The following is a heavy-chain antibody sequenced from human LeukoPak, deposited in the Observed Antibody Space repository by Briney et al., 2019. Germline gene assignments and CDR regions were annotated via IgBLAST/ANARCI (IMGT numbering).Heavy chain of an antibody. V-gene: IGHV3-11*01. CDR3: ARGGPKAYYYDSSGRPSDY. Sequence: GGSLRLSCVGSGFSFSTYDMSWIRQAPGKGLEWVSYISSSGSTIYYADSVKGRFTISRDNAKNSLYLQMNSLRAEDTAVYYCARGGPKAYYYDSSGRPSDYWGQGTLVTVSS. CDR2: ISSSGSTI. D-gene: IGHD3-22*01. CDR1: GFSFSTYD. J-gene: IGHJ4*02.